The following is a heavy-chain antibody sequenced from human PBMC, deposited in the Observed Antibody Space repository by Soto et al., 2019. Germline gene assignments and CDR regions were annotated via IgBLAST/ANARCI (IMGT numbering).Heavy chain of an antibody. Sequence: EVQLVQSGAEVKKPGESLKISCKGSGYSFTSYWIGWVRQMPGKGLEWMGIIYPGDSDTRYSPSFQGQVTISADKSISTAYLQWSSLKASDTAMYYCARHPRDTAMAPGAFDIWGQGTMVTVSS. J-gene: IGHJ3*02. D-gene: IGHD5-18*01. CDR1: GYSFTSYW. CDR2: IYPGDSDT. CDR3: ARHPRDTAMAPGAFDI. V-gene: IGHV5-51*01.